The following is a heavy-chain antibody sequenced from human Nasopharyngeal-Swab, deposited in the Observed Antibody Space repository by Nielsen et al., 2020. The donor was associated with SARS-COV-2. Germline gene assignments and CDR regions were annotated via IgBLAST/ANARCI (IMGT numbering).Heavy chain of an antibody. J-gene: IGHJ4*02. D-gene: IGHD2-15*01. V-gene: IGHV3-73*01. Sequence: GGSLRLSCAASGFTFSASAIHWVRQASGKGLEWVGRVSSKGNNYATAYSASVKGRFIIFRDDPTNTAYLQMNSLKTEDTAMYYCTRCGGGCYSGRDYWGQGTLVTVSS. CDR2: VSSKGNNYAT. CDR3: TRCGGGCYSGRDY. CDR1: GFTFSASA.